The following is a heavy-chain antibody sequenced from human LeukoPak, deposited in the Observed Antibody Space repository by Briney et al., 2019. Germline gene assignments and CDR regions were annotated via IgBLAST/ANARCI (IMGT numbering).Heavy chain of an antibody. CDR3: ARVSSGWYLGYYYYMDV. Sequence: GASVKVSCKASGYTFTGYYMHWVRQAPGQGLEWMGWINPNSGGTNYAQEFQGRVTMTRDTSISTAYMELSRLRSDDTAVYYCARVSSGWYLGYYYYMDVWGKGTTVTVSS. CDR1: GYTFTGYY. CDR2: INPNSGGT. D-gene: IGHD6-19*01. J-gene: IGHJ6*03. V-gene: IGHV1-2*02.